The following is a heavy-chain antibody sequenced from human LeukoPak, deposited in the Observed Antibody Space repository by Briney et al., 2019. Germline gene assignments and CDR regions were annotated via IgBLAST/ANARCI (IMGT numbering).Heavy chain of an antibody. CDR2: IWYDGSNK. J-gene: IGHJ3*02. CDR3: AKDYDAFDI. Sequence: GGPLRLSCAASGFTFSSYGMHWVRQAPGKGLEWVAVIWYDGSNKYYADSVKGRFTISRDNSKNTLYLQMNSLRAEDTAVYYCAKDYDAFDIWGQGTMVTVSS. CDR1: GFTFSSYG. V-gene: IGHV3-33*06.